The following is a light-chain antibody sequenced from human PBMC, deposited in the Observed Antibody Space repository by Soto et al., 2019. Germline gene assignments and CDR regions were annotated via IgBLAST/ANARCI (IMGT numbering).Light chain of an antibody. Sequence: NTTKSQPAGFASVGCRDPITCRASQGDNNWLAGYQLKPGTAPKLLIYVVSILESGVPARFTCVGAGIEFTFTITRLQCGELITYYCPQYWVDPQTFGQGTRVEIK. CDR2: VVS. CDR1: QGDNNW. J-gene: IGKJ1*01. V-gene: IGKV1-5*01. CDR3: PQYWVDPQT.